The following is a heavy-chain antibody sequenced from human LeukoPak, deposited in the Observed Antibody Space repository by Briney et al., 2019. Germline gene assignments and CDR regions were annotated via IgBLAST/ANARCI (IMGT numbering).Heavy chain of an antibody. J-gene: IGHJ4*02. D-gene: IGHD5-12*01. V-gene: IGHV4-59*08. CDR2: AYYGGST. CDR1: GGSFSSYY. CDR3: ARRFGGYSNFDY. Sequence: SETLSPTCTVSGGSFSSYYWSWIRQPPGKGLEWIGDAYYGGSTNHNPSLKSRVTISADTSKNQFSLKLSSVTAADTAVYYCARRFGGYSNFDYWGQGTLVTVSS.